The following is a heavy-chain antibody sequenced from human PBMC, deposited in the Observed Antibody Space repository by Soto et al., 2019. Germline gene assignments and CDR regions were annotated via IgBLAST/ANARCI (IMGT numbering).Heavy chain of an antibody. V-gene: IGHV3-23*01. CDR3: VKPNAVDISVDS. J-gene: IGHJ4*02. Sequence: GGSLRLSCAASGFSFDRFVMSWIRQAPGKGLEWVSAISGSGGRTYYADSVEGRFSISRDNSKSTLYLQMTSLTVEDTALYYCVKPNAVDISVDSWGQGTLVTVSS. CDR2: ISGSGGRT. CDR1: GFSFDRFV. D-gene: IGHD2-2*03.